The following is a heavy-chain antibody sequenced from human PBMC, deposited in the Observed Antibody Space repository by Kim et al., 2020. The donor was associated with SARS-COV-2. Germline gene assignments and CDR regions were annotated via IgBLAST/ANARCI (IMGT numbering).Heavy chain of an antibody. CDR2: IYYSGST. V-gene: IGHV4-59*01. CDR3: ARGGEVYYDSSGYYPFDY. J-gene: IGHJ4*02. CDR1: GGSISSYY. D-gene: IGHD3-22*01. Sequence: SETLSLTCTVSGGSISSYYWSWIRQPPGKGLEWIGYIYYSGSTNYNPSLKSRVTISVDTSKNQFSLKLSSVTAADTAVYYCARGGEVYYDSSGYYPFDYWGQGTLVTVSS.